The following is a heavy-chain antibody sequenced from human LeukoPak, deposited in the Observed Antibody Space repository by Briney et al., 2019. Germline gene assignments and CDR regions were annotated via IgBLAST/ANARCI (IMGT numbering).Heavy chain of an antibody. D-gene: IGHD2-2*01. CDR3: ARASRGYCSSTSCSHFDY. J-gene: IGHJ4*02. V-gene: IGHV3-23*01. Sequence: GGSLRLSCAASGFTFSFYAMSWVRQAPGKGLEWVSTITGSGGSTYFTDSVTGRFTISRDNSKSTLYLQLSRLRPDDTAVYYCARASRGYCSSTSCSHFDYWGQGTLVTVSS. CDR2: ITGSGGST. CDR1: GFTFSFYA.